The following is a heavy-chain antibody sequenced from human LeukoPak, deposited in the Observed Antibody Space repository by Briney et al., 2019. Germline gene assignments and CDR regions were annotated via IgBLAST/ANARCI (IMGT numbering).Heavy chain of an antibody. J-gene: IGHJ4*02. D-gene: IGHD3-10*01. CDR2: IYYSGST. CDR3: ARGRFGELFRFAYDY. V-gene: IGHV4-39*07. Sequence: PSETLSLTCTVSGGSISSTTYYWGWIRQPPGKGLEWIGSIYYSGSTYHNPSLKSRVTITVDTSKNQFSLKLSSVTAADTAVYYCARGRFGELFRFAYDYWGQGTLVTVSS. CDR1: GGSISSTTYY.